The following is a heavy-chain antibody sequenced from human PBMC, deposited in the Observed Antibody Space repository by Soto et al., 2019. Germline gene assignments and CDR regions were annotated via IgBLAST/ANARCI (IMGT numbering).Heavy chain of an antibody. Sequence: GGSLRLSCAASGFTFSSYSMNWVRQSPGKGLEWVSSISSSSSYIYYADSVKGRFTISRDNAKNSLYLQMNSLRAEDTAVYYCASHSGSASPYKWFDPWGQGTLVNVSS. CDR1: GFTFSSYS. CDR3: ASHSGSASPYKWFDP. CDR2: ISSSSSYI. D-gene: IGHD3-10*01. V-gene: IGHV3-21*01. J-gene: IGHJ5*02.